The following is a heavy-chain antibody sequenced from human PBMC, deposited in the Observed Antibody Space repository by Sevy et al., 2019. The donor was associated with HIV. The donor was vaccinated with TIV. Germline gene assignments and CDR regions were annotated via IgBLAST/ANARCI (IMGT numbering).Heavy chain of an antibody. J-gene: IGHJ5*02. CDR3: ALLAYGDNAGYFDP. V-gene: IGHV4-61*01. D-gene: IGHD4-17*01. Sequence: SETLSLTCTVSGGSLNSGSYYWSWIRQPPGKGLEWIGYISYSGSSNYNYSLKSRVTISVHTSNNQFSLKLSSVTAADTAIYYCALLAYGDNAGYFDPWGQGTLVTVSS. CDR2: ISYSGSS. CDR1: GGSLNSGSYY.